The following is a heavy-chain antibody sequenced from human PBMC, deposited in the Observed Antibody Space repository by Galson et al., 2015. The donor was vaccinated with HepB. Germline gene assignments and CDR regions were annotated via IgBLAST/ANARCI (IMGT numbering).Heavy chain of an antibody. J-gene: IGHJ6*02. V-gene: IGHV1-69*06. CDR2: IIPIFGTA. CDR3: ARNLGYCSGGSCYSFYGMDV. CDR1: GGTFSSYA. D-gene: IGHD2-15*01. Sequence: SVKVSCKASGGTFSSYAISWVRQAPGQGLEWMGGIIPIFGTANYAQKFQGRVTITADKSTSTAYMELSSLRSEDTAVYYCARNLGYCSGGSCYSFYGMDVWGQGTTVTVSS.